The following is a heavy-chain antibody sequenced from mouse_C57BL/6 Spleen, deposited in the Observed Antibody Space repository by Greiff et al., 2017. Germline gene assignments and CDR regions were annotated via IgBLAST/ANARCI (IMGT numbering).Heavy chain of an antibody. Sequence: VQLQQSGPELVKPGASVKISCKASGYTFTDYYMNWVKQSHGKSLEWIGDINPNNGGTSYNQKFKGKATLTVDKSSSTAYMELRSLTSEDSAVYYCARTVVANPWFAYWGQGTLVTVSA. D-gene: IGHD1-1*01. CDR1: GYTFTDYY. CDR2: INPNNGGT. J-gene: IGHJ3*01. CDR3: ARTVVANPWFAY. V-gene: IGHV1-26*01.